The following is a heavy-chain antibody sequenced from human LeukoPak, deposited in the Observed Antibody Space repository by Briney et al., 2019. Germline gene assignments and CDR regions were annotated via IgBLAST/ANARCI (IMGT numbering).Heavy chain of an antibody. CDR1: GFTFSSYT. CDR3: ARGRDDSSGYCLDY. J-gene: IGHJ4*02. Sequence: GGSLRLSCAASGFTFSSYTTNWVRQAPGKGLEWVSSISSSGSTIYYADSVKGRFTISRDNAKNSLYLQMNSLRAEDTAVYYCARGRDDSSGYCLDYWGQGTLVTVSS. CDR2: ISSSGSTI. D-gene: IGHD3-22*01. V-gene: IGHV3-48*04.